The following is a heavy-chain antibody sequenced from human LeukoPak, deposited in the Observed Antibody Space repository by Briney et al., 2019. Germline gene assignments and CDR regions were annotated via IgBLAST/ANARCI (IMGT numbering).Heavy chain of an antibody. CDR3: AKDQAGRTFDY. CDR1: GFTFSSYA. V-gene: IGHV3-23*01. D-gene: IGHD6-6*01. CDR2: ISGSGGST. J-gene: IGHJ4*02. Sequence: GGSLRLSCAASGFTFSSYAMSWVRQAPGKGLEWVSGISGSGGSTNYADSVKGRFTISRDNSKNTLYLQMNSLRAEDTAVYYCAKDQAGRTFDYWGQGTLVTVSS.